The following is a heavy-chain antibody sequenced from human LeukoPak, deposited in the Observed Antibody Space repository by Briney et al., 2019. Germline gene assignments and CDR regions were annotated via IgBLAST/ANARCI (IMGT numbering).Heavy chain of an antibody. D-gene: IGHD1-14*01. CDR1: GYTSTVYH. CDR3: ARDIRPRAESFDY. Sequence: ASVKVSCKASGYTSTVYHLHWVRQAPGQGLEWMGWINPNSGGTNYAQKFQGRVTMTRDTSINTAYMELSRVRSDDTAVYYCARDIRPRAESFDYWGQGTLVTVSS. CDR2: INPNSGGT. V-gene: IGHV1-2*02. J-gene: IGHJ4*02.